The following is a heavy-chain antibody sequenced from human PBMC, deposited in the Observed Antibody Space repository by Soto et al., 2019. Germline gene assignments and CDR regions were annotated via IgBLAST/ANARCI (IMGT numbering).Heavy chain of an antibody. V-gene: IGHV4-31*03. J-gene: IGHJ6*01. D-gene: IGHD2-2*01. CDR2: IYYSGST. CDR1: DCSLSSSGYY. Sequence: SVTLSRTSTVSDCSLSSSGYYWSCIPQHPGKGLEWIGYIYYSGSTYYNPSLKSRVTISVDTSKNHLSMKLRSVTAADTALDYCARGPGGPAASRHYDYYYGMDVSGQGTTVTVSS. CDR3: ARGPGGPAASRHYDYYYGMDV.